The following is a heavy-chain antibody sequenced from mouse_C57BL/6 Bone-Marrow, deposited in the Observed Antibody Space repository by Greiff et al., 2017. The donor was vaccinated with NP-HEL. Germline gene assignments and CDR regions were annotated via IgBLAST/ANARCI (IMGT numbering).Heavy chain of an antibody. CDR3: ARLPLPDYYGSSHWYFDV. CDR2: ISNGGGST. CDR1: GFTFSDYY. J-gene: IGHJ1*03. V-gene: IGHV5-12*01. Sequence: EVKLVESGGGLVQPGGSLKLSCAASGFTFSDYYMYWVRQTPEKRLEWVAYISNGGGSTYYPDTVKGRFTISRDNAKNTLYLQMSRLKSEDTAMYYCARLPLPDYYGSSHWYFDVWGTGTTVTVSS. D-gene: IGHD1-1*01.